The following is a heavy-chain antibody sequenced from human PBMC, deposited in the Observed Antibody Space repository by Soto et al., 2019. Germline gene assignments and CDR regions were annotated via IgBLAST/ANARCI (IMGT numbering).Heavy chain of an antibody. Sequence: EVQLLESGGGLVQPGGSLRLSCAASGFTFSTYAMSWVRQAPGKGLEWVSAISGSGGSTYYADSVKGRFTISRDNSINTLYLQMTSLRTEDTAVYYCALPRGYGVFDAYDFWGQGAMVTVSS. CDR1: GFTFSTYA. V-gene: IGHV3-23*01. CDR2: ISGSGGST. D-gene: IGHD4-17*01. CDR3: ALPRGYGVFDAYDF. J-gene: IGHJ3*01.